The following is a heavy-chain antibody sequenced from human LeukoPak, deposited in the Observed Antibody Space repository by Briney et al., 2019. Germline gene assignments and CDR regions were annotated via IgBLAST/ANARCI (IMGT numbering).Heavy chain of an antibody. V-gene: IGHV7-4-1*02. Sequence: ASVKVSCKASGYTFTSYAMNWVRQAPGQGLEWMGWIDTNTGNPTYAQGFTGRFVFSLDTSVSTAYLQISSLKAEDTAVYYCARSTDYYDSSGYYLDYWGQGTLVTISS. CDR2: IDTNTGNP. CDR3: ARSTDYYDSSGYYLDY. J-gene: IGHJ4*02. D-gene: IGHD3-22*01. CDR1: GYTFTSYA.